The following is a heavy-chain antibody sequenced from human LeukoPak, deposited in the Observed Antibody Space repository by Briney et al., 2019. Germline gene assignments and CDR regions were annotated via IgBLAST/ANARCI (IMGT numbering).Heavy chain of an antibody. CDR1: GDSVSSNSAA. V-gene: IGHV6-1*01. D-gene: IGHD6-19*01. J-gene: IGHJ4*02. CDR3: ARDANSSGWYAGYYFDY. Sequence: SQTLSLTCAISGDSVSSNSAAWNWIRQSPSRGLEWLGRTYYRSKWYNDYAVSVKSRITINPDTSKNQFSLQLNSVTPEDTAVYYCARDANSSGWYAGYYFDYWGQGTLVTVSS. CDR2: TYYRSKWYN.